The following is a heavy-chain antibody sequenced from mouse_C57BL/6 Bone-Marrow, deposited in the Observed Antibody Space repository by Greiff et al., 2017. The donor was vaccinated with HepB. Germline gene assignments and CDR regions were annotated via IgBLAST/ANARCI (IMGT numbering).Heavy chain of an antibody. CDR1: GFSLTSYG. V-gene: IGHV2-9*01. D-gene: IGHD2-5*01. CDR2: IWGGGST. CDR3: AKGSNYGYAMDY. J-gene: IGHJ4*01. Sequence: SLPFLFSPSHILSITCTVSGFSLTSYGVDWVRQPPGKGLEWLGVIWGGGSTNYNSALMSRLSISKDNSKSQVFLKMNSLQTDDTAMYYCAKGSNYGYAMDYWGQGTSVTVSS.